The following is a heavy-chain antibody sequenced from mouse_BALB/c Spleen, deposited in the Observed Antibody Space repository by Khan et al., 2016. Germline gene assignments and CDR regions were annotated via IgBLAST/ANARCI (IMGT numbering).Heavy chain of an antibody. CDR2: IDPANDNT. D-gene: IGHD2-4*01. J-gene: IGHJ3*01. CDR3: ARSDYDSGFVY. V-gene: IGHV14-3*02. Sequence: EVQLQESGAELVKPGASVKLSCTASGFNIKDTYMHWMIQRPEQGLEWIGWIDPANDNTKYDPKFQGKATIPADTSSNTAYLQLSSLTSEDTAVYDCARSDYDSGFVYWGQGTLVTVSA. CDR1: GFNIKDTY.